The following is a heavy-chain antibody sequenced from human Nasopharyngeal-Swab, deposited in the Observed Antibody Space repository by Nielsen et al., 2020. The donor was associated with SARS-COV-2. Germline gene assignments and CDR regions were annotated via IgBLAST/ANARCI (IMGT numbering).Heavy chain of an antibody. J-gene: IGHJ4*02. V-gene: IGHV3-23*01. CDR2: ISGGVAST. CDR1: GFTFSSYV. Sequence: GESLKISCAASGFTFSSYVMSWVRQAPGKGLEWVSAISGGVASTYYADSVKGRFTISRDNSKNTLSLQMNGLGAEDTAVYYCAKDLRGPYFFWGQGTLVTVSS. D-gene: IGHD2/OR15-2a*01. CDR3: AKDLRGPYFF.